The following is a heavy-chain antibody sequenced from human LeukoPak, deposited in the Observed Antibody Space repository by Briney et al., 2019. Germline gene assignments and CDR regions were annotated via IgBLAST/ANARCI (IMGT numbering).Heavy chain of an antibody. CDR1: GYTFTSYY. J-gene: IGHJ6*03. Sequence: ASVKVSCKASGYTFTSYYMHWVRQAPGQGLEWMGIINPSGGSTSYAQKFQGRVTMTRDMSTSTVYMELSSLRSEDTAVYYCASGYCSSTSCYKGRYYYYMDVWGKGTTVTVSS. D-gene: IGHD2-2*02. CDR2: INPSGGST. V-gene: IGHV1-46*01. CDR3: ASGYCSSTSCYKGRYYYYMDV.